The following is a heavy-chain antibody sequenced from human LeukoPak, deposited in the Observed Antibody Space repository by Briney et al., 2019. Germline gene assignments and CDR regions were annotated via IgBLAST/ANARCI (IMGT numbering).Heavy chain of an antibody. D-gene: IGHD1-1*01. J-gene: IGHJ4*02. CDR3: ARDQTGTTADFDS. CDR1: GFTFSSYE. CDR2: ISSSGSTK. V-gene: IGHV3-48*03. Sequence: PGGSLRLSCAASGFTFSSYEMNWVRQAPGKGLEWVSYISSSGSTKYYADSVKDRFTISRDNAKNSLYLQMNSLRAEDTAAYYCARDQTGTTADFDSWGQGTLVTVSS.